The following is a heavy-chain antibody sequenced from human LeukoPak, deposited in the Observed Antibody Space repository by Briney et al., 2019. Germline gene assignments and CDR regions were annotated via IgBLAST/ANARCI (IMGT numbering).Heavy chain of an antibody. CDR3: AKGRGGSGYWASDY. J-gene: IGHJ4*02. CDR2: FSGSSGTT. Sequence: PGASLRLSSAASGFTFTSYPMNWVRQTPGKGLKWVSGFSGSSGTTYSADSVKGRFTISRDNSKNTLYLQCNSLRAEDTAVYHCAKGRGGSGYWASDYWGRGTLVTVSS. V-gene: IGHV3-23*01. CDR1: GFTFTSYP. D-gene: IGHD3-22*01.